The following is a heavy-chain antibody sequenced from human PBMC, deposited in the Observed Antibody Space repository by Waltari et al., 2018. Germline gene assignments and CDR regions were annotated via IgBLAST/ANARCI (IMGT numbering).Heavy chain of an antibody. CDR2: ISGSGGST. CDR1: GGSISSGGYY. V-gene: IGHV3-23*01. Sequence: VQLQESGPGLVKPSQTLSLTCTVSGGSISSGGYYWSWVRQAPGKGLEWVSAISGSGGSTYYADSVKGRFTISRDNSKNTLYLQMNSLRAEDTAVYYCAKDGGVEMATTSPGFDYWGQGTLVTVSS. D-gene: IGHD5-12*01. J-gene: IGHJ4*02. CDR3: AKDGGVEMATTSPGFDY.